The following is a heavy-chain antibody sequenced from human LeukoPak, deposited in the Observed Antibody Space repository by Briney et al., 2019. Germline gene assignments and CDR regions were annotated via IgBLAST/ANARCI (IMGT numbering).Heavy chain of an antibody. Sequence: GGSLRLSCAGSGFTFSSYSMNWVRQAPGKGLEWVSSISSSSSYIYYADSVKGRFTISRDNSKNTLYLQMNSLRAEDTAVYYCAKDWSPASGRGGYFDYWGQGTLITVSS. CDR2: ISSSSSYI. J-gene: IGHJ4*02. CDR3: AKDWSPASGRGGYFDY. V-gene: IGHV3-21*01. D-gene: IGHD6-13*01. CDR1: GFTFSSYS.